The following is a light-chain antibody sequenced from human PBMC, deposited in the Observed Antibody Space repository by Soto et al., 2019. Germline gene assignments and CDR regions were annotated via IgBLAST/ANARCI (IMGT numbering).Light chain of an antibody. Sequence: QSALTQPRSVSGSPGQSVTISCTGTSSDVGGYNYVSWYQQHPGKAPKLMIYDVSKRPSGVPDRFSGFKSGNTASLTISGLQAEDEADYSCCSHAGTYIYVFGTGTTVTVL. J-gene: IGLJ1*01. CDR1: SSDVGGYNY. CDR3: CSHAGTYIYV. CDR2: DVS. V-gene: IGLV2-11*01.